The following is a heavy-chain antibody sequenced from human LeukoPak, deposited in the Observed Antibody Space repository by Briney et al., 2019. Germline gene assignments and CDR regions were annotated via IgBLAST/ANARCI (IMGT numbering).Heavy chain of an antibody. CDR1: GFTFSSYS. D-gene: IGHD3-22*01. CDR2: ISSSSYI. CDR3: ARDYYYDSSGYFHGMDV. Sequence: PGGSLRLSCAASGFTFSSYSMNWVRQAPGKGLEWVSSISSSSYIYYADSVKGRFTISRDNAKNSLYLQMNSLRAEDTAVYYCARDYYYDSSGYFHGMDVWGRGTTVTVSS. V-gene: IGHV3-21*01. J-gene: IGHJ6*02.